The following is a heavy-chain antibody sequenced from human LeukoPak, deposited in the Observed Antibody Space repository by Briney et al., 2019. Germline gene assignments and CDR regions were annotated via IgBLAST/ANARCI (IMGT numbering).Heavy chain of an antibody. Sequence: GRSLRLSCAASGFTFSSYGMHWVRQAPGKGLEWVSIISFDGSKRYYADSVKGRFTISRDNSKNTLYLQMNSLRPEDTAVYFCAKSIGAVGDYWGQGTLVTVSS. D-gene: IGHD6-6*01. CDR1: GFTFSSYG. J-gene: IGHJ4*02. V-gene: IGHV3-30*18. CDR3: AKSIGAVGDY. CDR2: ISFDGSKR.